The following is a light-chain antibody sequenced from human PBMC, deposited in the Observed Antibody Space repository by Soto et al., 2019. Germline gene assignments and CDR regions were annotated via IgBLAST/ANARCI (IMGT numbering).Light chain of an antibody. V-gene: IGKV3D-20*02. Sequence: VVLTQSPGTLSLSPGERATLSCRASQSVSSNYLAWYQQKPGQALRLLIYGASNRATGIPARFSGSGSGTDFTLTISSLEPEDFAVYYCQQRSNWIPETFGQGTKVDI. J-gene: IGKJ1*01. CDR2: GAS. CDR3: QQRSNWIPET. CDR1: QSVSSNY.